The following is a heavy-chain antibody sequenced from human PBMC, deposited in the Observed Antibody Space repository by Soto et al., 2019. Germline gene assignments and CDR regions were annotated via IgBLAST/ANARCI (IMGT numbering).Heavy chain of an antibody. CDR2: ISVYNGDT. D-gene: IGHD3-22*01. J-gene: IGHJ5*02. CDR3: ARACRYYAGDLDP. Sequence: QVQLLQSGGEVKRPGASVRVSCKASGYTFANYGITWVRQAPGQGLELAGWISVYNGDTNFAQKFRGRVTLTTDTSTTTAYMELRGLRSDDTAVYFCARACRYYAGDLDPWGQGTLVTVSS. V-gene: IGHV1-18*01. CDR1: GYTFANYG.